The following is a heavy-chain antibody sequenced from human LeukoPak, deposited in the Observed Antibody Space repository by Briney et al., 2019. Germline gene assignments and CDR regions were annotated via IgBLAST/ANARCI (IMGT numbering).Heavy chain of an antibody. CDR3: AMNWNCDY. CDR1: GFTFSNCA. J-gene: IGHJ4*01. D-gene: IGHD1-1*01. V-gene: IGHV3-64D*09. CDR2: ISNNGVST. Sequence: GGSLRLSCSASGFTFSNCAMAGVRQAPGKGPEYVSAISNNGVSTYYADSVKGRFTISRDNSKSTLYLQMNSLRAEDTAVYYCAMNWNCDYWGHGTLVAVSS.